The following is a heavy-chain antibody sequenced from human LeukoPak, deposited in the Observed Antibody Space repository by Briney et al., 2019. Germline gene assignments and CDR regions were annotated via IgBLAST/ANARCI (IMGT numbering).Heavy chain of an antibody. V-gene: IGHV3-21*04. Sequence: GGSLRLSCAASGFTFSSYSMNWVRQAPGKGLEWVSSISSSSSYIYYADSVKGRFTISRDNSKNTLYLQMSSLRAEDTAVYYCAKWRVRAAAGFDYWGQGTLVTVSS. CDR2: ISSSSSYI. D-gene: IGHD6-13*01. CDR3: AKWRVRAAAGFDY. J-gene: IGHJ4*02. CDR1: GFTFSSYS.